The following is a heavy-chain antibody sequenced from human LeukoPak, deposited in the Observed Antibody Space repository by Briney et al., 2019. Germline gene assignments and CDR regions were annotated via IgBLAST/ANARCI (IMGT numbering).Heavy chain of an antibody. D-gene: IGHD6-19*01. V-gene: IGHV4-61*01. Sequence: SETLSLTCTVSGGSFSSGSYYWSWIRQPPGKGLEWIGYIYYSGSTNYNPSLKSRVTISVDTSKNQFSLKLSSVTAADTAVYYCARELASGWSDPWGQGTLVTVSS. CDR1: GGSFSSGSYY. CDR3: ARELASGWSDP. J-gene: IGHJ5*02. CDR2: IYYSGST.